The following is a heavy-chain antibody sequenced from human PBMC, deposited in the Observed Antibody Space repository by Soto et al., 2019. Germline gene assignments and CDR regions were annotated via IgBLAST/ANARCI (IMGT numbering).Heavy chain of an antibody. Sequence: QVQLQQWGAGLLKPSETLSLTCAVYGGSFSGYYWSWIRQPPGKGLEWIGEINHSGSTNYNPSLKSRVTISVDTSKNQFSLKLSSVTAADTAVYYCARRFLEWSTLHYYYYYGMDVWGQGTTVTVSS. V-gene: IGHV4-34*01. CDR2: INHSGST. CDR1: GGSFSGYY. J-gene: IGHJ6*02. CDR3: ARRFLEWSTLHYYYYYGMDV. D-gene: IGHD3-3*01.